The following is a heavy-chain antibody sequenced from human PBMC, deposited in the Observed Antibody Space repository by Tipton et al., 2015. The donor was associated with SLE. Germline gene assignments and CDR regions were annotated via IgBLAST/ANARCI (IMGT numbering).Heavy chain of an antibody. V-gene: IGHV4-34*01. D-gene: IGHD5-12*01. CDR1: GGSFSGYY. CDR2: INHSGST. Sequence: GLVKPSETLSLTCAVYGGSFSGYYWSWIRQPPGKGLEWIGEINHSGSTNYNPSLKSRVTISVDTSKNQFSLKLNSVTAADTAVYYCARGKHIVATFYRANWFDSWGQGTLVTVSS. J-gene: IGHJ5*01. CDR3: ARGKHIVATFYRANWFDS.